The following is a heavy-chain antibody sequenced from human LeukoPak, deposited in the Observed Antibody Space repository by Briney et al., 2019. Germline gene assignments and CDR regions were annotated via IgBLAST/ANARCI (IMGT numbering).Heavy chain of an antibody. CDR3: ARFVLLWFGELNNWFDP. J-gene: IGHJ5*02. V-gene: IGHV4-34*01. CDR1: GGSFSGYY. Sequence: KPSETLSLTCAVYGGSFSGYYWSWIRQPPGKGLEWIGEINHSGSTNYNPSLKSRVTISVDTSKNQFSLKLSSVTAADTAVYYCARFVLLWFGELNNWFDPWGRGTLVTVSS. D-gene: IGHD3-10*01. CDR2: INHSGST.